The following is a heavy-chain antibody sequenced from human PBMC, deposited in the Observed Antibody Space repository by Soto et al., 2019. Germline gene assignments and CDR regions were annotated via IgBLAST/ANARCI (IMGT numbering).Heavy chain of an antibody. CDR2: ISAYNGNT. CDR3: ARELLDYYVSGTYYKRFDY. V-gene: IGHV1-18*01. CDR1: GYTFTSYG. J-gene: IGHJ4*02. Sequence: ASVKVSCKASGYTFTSYGISWVRQAPGQGLEWMGWISAYNGNTNYAQKLQGRVTMTTDTSTSTAYMELSSLRSEDTAVFYCARELLDYYVSGTYYKRFDYWGQGTLVTVSS. D-gene: IGHD3-10*01.